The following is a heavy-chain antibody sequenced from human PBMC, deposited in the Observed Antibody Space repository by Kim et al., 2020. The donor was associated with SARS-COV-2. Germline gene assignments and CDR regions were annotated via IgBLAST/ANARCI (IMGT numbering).Heavy chain of an antibody. CDR3: AKGIAATGGNYFDY. Sequence: GGSLRLSCAASGFTLDDYAMHWVRQAPGKGLEWVSGISWNSGSIGYADSVKGRFTISRDNAKNSLYLQMNSLRAEDTALYYCAKGIAATGGNYFDYWGQGTLVTVSS. CDR1: GFTLDDYA. V-gene: IGHV3-9*01. CDR2: ISWNSGSI. J-gene: IGHJ4*02. D-gene: IGHD6-13*01.